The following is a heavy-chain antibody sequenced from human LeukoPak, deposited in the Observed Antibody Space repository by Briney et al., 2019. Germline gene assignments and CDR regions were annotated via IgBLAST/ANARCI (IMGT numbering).Heavy chain of an antibody. Sequence: ASVKVSCMASGGTFSSYAISWVRQAPGQGLEWMGRIIPILGIANYAQKFQGRVTITADKSTSTAYMELSSLRSEDTAVYYCARVMLGYCSSTSCRPFDYWGQGTLVTVSS. CDR3: ARVMLGYCSSTSCRPFDY. D-gene: IGHD2-2*01. CDR1: GGTFSSYA. V-gene: IGHV1-69*04. J-gene: IGHJ4*02. CDR2: IIPILGIA.